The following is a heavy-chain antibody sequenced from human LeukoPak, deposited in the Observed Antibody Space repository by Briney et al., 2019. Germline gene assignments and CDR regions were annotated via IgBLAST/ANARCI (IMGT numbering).Heavy chain of an antibody. CDR2: ISYDGSNK. CDR3: AKGITMVRGVMGDAFDI. D-gene: IGHD3-10*01. V-gene: IGHV3-30*18. J-gene: IGHJ3*02. Sequence: GGSLRLSCAASGFTFSSYGMHWVRQAPGKGLEWVAVISYDGSNKYYADSVKGRFTISRDNSKNTLYLQMNSLRAGDTAVYYCAKGITMVRGVMGDAFDIWGQGTMVTVSS. CDR1: GFTFSSYG.